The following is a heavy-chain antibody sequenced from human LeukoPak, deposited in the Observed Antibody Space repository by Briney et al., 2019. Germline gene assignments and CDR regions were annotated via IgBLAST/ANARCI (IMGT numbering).Heavy chain of an antibody. J-gene: IGHJ5*02. CDR3: GRRKFSSPWSDP. D-gene: IGHD2-2*01. Sequence: KRGESLKISCKGSGDTFATSWIGWVRQLPGKGLEWMGVIYPGDSRTRYNPSFQGQVTISADRSINTAYLQWNSLKASDTAMYYCGRRKFSSPWSDPWGQGTLVTVSS. CDR1: GDTFATSW. V-gene: IGHV5-51*01. CDR2: IYPGDSRT.